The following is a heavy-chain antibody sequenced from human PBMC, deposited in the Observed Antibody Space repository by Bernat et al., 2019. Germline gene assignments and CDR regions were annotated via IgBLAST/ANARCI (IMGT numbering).Heavy chain of an antibody. Sequence: QLQLQESGPGLVKPSETLSLTCTVSGGSISSSSYYRDWICQPPGKGLEWIGSIYYSGSTYYNPSLKSRVTRSVETSKNQFSRKLCSVNAADTAVYYCARPGGYYDIVTGYYGGWFDPWGQGTLVTVSS. V-gene: IGHV4-39*01. CDR3: ARPGGYYDIVTGYYGGWFDP. D-gene: IGHD3-9*01. CDR2: IYYSGST. CDR1: GGSISSSSYY. J-gene: IGHJ5*02.